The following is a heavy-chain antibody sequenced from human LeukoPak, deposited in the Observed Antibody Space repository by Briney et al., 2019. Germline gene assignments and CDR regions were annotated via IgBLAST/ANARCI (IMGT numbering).Heavy chain of an antibody. CDR3: VKPPRLSIIRGEGMDV. J-gene: IGHJ6*02. Sequence: PGASLRLSCAGSGFTSRTYAMGWVRQAPGKGLEWVSSINRGGDDTYYADSVKGRFTISRDNFKDTLYLQMNSLRAEDTAVYYCVKPPRLSIIRGEGMDVWGQGTTVTVSS. CDR1: GFTSRTYA. V-gene: IGHV3-23*01. D-gene: IGHD3-10*01. CDR2: INRGGDDT.